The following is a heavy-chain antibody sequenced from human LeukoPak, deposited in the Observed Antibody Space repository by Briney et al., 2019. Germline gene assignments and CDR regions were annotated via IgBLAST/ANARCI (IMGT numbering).Heavy chain of an antibody. J-gene: IGHJ5*02. CDR3: IRLRDSSGWYAGFDP. D-gene: IGHD6-19*01. CDR1: GGSISSYY. V-gene: IGHV4-4*07. CDR2: IYTSGST. Sequence: SETLSLTCTVSGGSISSYYWSWIRQPAGKGLEWIGRIYTSGSTNYNPSLKSRVTMSVDTSKNQFSLKLSSVTAEDTAVYYCIRLRDSSGWYAGFDPWGQGTLVSVSS.